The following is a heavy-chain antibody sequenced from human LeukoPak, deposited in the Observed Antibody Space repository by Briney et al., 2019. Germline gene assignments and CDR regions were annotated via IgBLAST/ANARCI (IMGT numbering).Heavy chain of an antibody. J-gene: IGHJ3*02. V-gene: IGHV1-18*01. CDR3: ARGYYDSSGYYDEFAFDI. CDR2: SSAYNGKT. CDR1: GYTFTSYG. Sequence: ASVKVSCKASGYTFTSYGISWVRQAPGQGREWMGWSSAYNGKTNYAKKLQGRVTMTTDTKTSKAYMEVRSLRSDDTAVYYCARGYYDSSGYYDEFAFDIWGQGTMVTVSS. D-gene: IGHD3-22*01.